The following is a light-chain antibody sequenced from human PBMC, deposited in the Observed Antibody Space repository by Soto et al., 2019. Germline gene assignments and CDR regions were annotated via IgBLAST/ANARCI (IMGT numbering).Light chain of an antibody. V-gene: IGKV1-5*03. Sequence: DIQMTQSPSTLSASVGDRVTITCRASQSISSWLAWYQQKPGKAPKLLIYKAYSLESGVASRFSGSGSGTEFTLTISSLQPDDFATYYCQQYNSYPWTFGQGTKVEIK. CDR3: QQYNSYPWT. J-gene: IGKJ1*01. CDR2: KAY. CDR1: QSISSW.